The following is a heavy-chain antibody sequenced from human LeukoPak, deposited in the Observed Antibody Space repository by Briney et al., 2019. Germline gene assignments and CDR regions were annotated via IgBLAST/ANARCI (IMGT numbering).Heavy chain of an antibody. CDR3: TKDFGSSGSLDY. CDR1: GFTFSSYW. J-gene: IGHJ4*02. D-gene: IGHD3-22*01. V-gene: IGHV3-7*01. Sequence: GGSLRLSCAASGFTFSSYWMSWVRQAPGKGLEWVANIKQDGSLKYYVDSVKGRFTISRDNAKNSLYLQMNSLRAEDTAVYYCTKDFGSSGSLDYWGQGTLVTVSS. CDR2: IKQDGSLK.